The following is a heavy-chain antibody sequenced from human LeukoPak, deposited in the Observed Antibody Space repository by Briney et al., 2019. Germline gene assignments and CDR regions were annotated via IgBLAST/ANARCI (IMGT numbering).Heavy chain of an antibody. V-gene: IGHV3-21*01. CDR3: ARDLSSSTSCYSY. CDR2: ISPSGNYI. D-gene: IGHD2-2*01. J-gene: IGHJ4*02. CDR1: GFTFSSHS. Sequence: GGSLRLSCAASGFTFSSHSMNWVRQAPGTGPEWVSSISPSGNYIYYADSVEGRFTISRDNAKNSLYLQMNSLRAEDTAVYYCARDLSSSTSCYSYWGQGTLVTVSS.